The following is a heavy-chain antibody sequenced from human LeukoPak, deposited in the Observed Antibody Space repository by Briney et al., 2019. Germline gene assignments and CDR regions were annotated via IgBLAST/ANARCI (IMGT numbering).Heavy chain of an antibody. CDR3: ARGRYCSADICSGGDAFDI. CDR1: GGSINNYY. Sequence: SETLSLTCTVSGGSINNYYWSWIRQLAGKGLEWIGRIYTRGSTNYNPSLKSRVTMSVDASKNQFSLKLSSVTAADTAVYYCARGRYCSADICSGGDAFDIWGQGTMVSVSS. J-gene: IGHJ3*02. V-gene: IGHV4-4*07. D-gene: IGHD2-15*01. CDR2: IYTRGST.